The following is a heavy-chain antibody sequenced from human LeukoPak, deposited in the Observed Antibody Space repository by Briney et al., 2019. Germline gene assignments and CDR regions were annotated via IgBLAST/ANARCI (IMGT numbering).Heavy chain of an antibody. CDR1: GGSISSGSYY. CDR3: ARSSYGSGSYYRLYYFDY. D-gene: IGHD3-10*01. J-gene: IGHJ4*02. CDR2: IYTSGST. V-gene: IGHV4-61*02. Sequence: PSQTLSLTCTVSGGSISSGSYYWSWIRQPAGKGLEWIGRIYTSGSTNYNPSLKSRVTLSVDTSKNQFSLKLSSVTAADTAVYYCARSSYGSGSYYRLYYFDYWGQGTLVTVSS.